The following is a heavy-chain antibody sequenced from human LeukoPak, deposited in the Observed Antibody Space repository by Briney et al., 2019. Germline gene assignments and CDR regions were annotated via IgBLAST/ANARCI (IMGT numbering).Heavy chain of an antibody. D-gene: IGHD2-2*02. CDR1: GGSISSYY. CDR2: IYYSGST. J-gene: IGHJ3*02. V-gene: IGHV4-59*01. CDR3: ARITLYDAFDI. Sequence: SETLSLTCTVSGGSISSYYWSWIRQPPGKGLEWIGYIYYSGSTNYNPSLKSRVTISVDTSKNQFSLKLSSVTAADTAVYYCARITLYDAFDIWGQGTKVTVSS.